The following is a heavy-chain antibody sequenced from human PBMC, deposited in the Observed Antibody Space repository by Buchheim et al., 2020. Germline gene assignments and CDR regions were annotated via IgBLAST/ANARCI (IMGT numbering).Heavy chain of an antibody. CDR2: IFHSGST. CDR3: ALGTLIPNAFDI. CDR1: GGSISSGGYS. D-gene: IGHD3-16*01. J-gene: IGHJ3*02. V-gene: IGHV4-30-2*01. Sequence: QLQLQESGSGLVKPSQTLSLTCAVSGGSISSGGYSWRWIRQPPGKGLEWIGYIFHSGSTYYNPSLKSRVTISVDKSKQQFSLNLCSVTAADTAVYYCALGTLIPNAFDIWGQGT.